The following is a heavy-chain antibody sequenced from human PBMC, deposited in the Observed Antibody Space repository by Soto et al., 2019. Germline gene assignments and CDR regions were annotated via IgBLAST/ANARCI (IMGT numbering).Heavy chain of an antibody. CDR2: ITNNGDTT. V-gene: IGHV3-23*04. CDR3: AMSAGYGGAFDV. D-gene: IGHD5-12*01. CDR1: GFTFSIYA. Sequence: EKQLVESGGALAQPGGSLRLSCVGSGFTFSIYALTWVRQAPGKGLEWVSLITNNGDTTFFGDSVKGRFSISRENSKNTPYLQLENLRAEDTAVYYCAMSAGYGGAFDVWGQGTMVAVSS. J-gene: IGHJ3*01.